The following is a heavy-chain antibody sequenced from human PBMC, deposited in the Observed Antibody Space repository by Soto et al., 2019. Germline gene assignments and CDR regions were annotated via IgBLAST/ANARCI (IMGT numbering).Heavy chain of an antibody. CDR1: GYTFTNFG. J-gene: IGHJ6*02. V-gene: IGHV1-8*01. CDR2: MNPNSGNT. D-gene: IGHD2-2*01. Sequence: EASVKVSCTASGYTFTNFGINCVRQATGQGLEWMGWMNPNSGNTGYAQKFQGRVTMTRNTSISTAYMELSSLRSEDTAVYYCARVSRVLVPAATYYYYGMDVWGQGTTVTVSS. CDR3: ARVSRVLVPAATYYYYGMDV.